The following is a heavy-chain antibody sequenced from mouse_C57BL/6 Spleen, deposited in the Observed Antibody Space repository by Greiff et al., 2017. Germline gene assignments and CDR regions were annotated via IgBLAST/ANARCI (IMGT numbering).Heavy chain of an antibody. V-gene: IGHV1-81*01. D-gene: IGHD1-1*01. CDR1: GYTFTSYG. J-gene: IGHJ3*01. CDR3: ASHGSSSWFAY. CDR2: IYPRSGNT. Sequence: QVQLKQSGAELARPGASVKLSCKASGYTFTSYGISWVKQRTGQGLEWIGEIYPRSGNTYYNEQFKGKATRTADKSSSTAYMELRSLTSEDSAVYFCASHGSSSWFAYWGQGTLVTVSA.